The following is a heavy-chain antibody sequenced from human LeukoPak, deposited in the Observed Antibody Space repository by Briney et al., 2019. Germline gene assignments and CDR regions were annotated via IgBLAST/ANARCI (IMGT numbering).Heavy chain of an antibody. J-gene: IGHJ4*02. CDR3: ARAEYYYGPSDY. D-gene: IGHD3-10*01. V-gene: IGHV4-39*07. CDR1: GGSISSSSYY. Sequence: SETLSLTCTVSGGSISSSSYYWGWIRQPPGKGLEWIGSIYYSGSTYYNPSLKSRVTISVDTSKNQFSLKLSSVTAADTAVYYCARAEYYYGPSDYWGQGTLVTVSS. CDR2: IYYSGST.